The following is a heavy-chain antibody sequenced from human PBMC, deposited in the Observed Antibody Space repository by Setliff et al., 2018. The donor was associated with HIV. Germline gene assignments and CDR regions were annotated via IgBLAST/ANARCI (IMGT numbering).Heavy chain of an antibody. CDR1: GDSITNSMHY. J-gene: IGHJ5*02. Sequence: PSETLSLTCTVSGDSITNSMHYWRWIRQRTGKGLELSGSINYNDGKVYYNAALRSRVTISADTSKNQFSLKLNSVTAADPAAYSCASRIYYYARIRVLREEGFDPWGQGTLAPAS. V-gene: IGHV4-39*01. CDR2: INYNDGKV. D-gene: IGHD3-10*02. CDR3: ASRIYYYARIRVLREEGFDP.